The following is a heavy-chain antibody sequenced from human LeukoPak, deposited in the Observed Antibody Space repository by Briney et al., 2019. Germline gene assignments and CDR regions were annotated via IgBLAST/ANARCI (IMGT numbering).Heavy chain of an antibody. D-gene: IGHD3-9*01. Sequence: PSETLSLTCTVSGGSISSSSYYWGWIRQPPGKGLEWIGSIYYSGSTYYNPSLKSRVTISVDTSKNQFSLKLSSVTAADTAVYYCASYDILTGTLDYWGQGTLVTVSS. CDR2: IYYSGST. CDR3: ASYDILTGTLDY. V-gene: IGHV4-39*01. CDR1: GGSISSSSYY. J-gene: IGHJ4*02.